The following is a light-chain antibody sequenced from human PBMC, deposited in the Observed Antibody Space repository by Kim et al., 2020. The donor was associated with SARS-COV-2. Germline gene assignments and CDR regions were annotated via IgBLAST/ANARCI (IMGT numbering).Light chain of an antibody. V-gene: IGLV3-19*01. CDR2: GKN. Sequence: ALGQTVRITCQGDSLRSYYATWYQQKPGQAPVLVIYGKNNRPSGIPDRFSGSISGNTASLTITGAQAEDEADYYCNSRDSSGTHVVFGGGTKLTVL. CDR1: SLRSYY. J-gene: IGLJ2*01. CDR3: NSRDSSGTHVV.